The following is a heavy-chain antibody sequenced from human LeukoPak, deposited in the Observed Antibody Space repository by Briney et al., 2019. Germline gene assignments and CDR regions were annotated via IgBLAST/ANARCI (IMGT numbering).Heavy chain of an antibody. CDR2: IYYSGST. CDR1: GGSFSGYY. CDR3: ARRSLQLWNYYFDY. V-gene: IGHV4-59*08. J-gene: IGHJ4*02. D-gene: IGHD5-18*01. Sequence: SETLSLTCAVYGGSFSGYYWSWIRQPPGKGLEWIGYIYYSGSTNYNPSLKSRVTISVDTSKNQFSLKLSSVTAADTAVYYCARRSLQLWNYYFDYWGQGTLVTVSS.